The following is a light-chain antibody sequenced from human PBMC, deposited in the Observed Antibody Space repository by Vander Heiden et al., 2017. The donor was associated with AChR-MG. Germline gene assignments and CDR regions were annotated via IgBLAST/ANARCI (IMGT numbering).Light chain of an antibody. J-gene: IGKJ1*01. CDR3: QQSDSTPWT. CDR1: QSISNY. Sequence: DIQMTQSPSSLSASVGDRVIITCRASQSISNYLNWYQQKPGKAPKLLIYAASSLESGVPSRFSGSGSGTDFTLTISSLQPEDFATYYCQQSDSTPWTFGQGTKVEIK. V-gene: IGKV1-39*01. CDR2: AAS.